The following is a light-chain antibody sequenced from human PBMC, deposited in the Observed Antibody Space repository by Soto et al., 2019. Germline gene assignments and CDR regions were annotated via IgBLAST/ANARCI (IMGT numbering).Light chain of an antibody. CDR3: QRRSNWSWT. CDR2: DAS. CDR1: QSVSSY. J-gene: IGKJ1*01. V-gene: IGKV3-11*01. Sequence: EIVLTQSPATLSLSPGERATLSCRASQSVSSYLAWYQQKPGQAPRLLIYDASNRATGIPARFSGSGSGTDFPLTISSLEPEDFAVYYCQRRSNWSWTFGQGPKVEIK.